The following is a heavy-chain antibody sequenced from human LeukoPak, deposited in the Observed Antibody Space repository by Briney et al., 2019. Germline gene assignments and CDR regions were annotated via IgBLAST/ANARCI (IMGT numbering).Heavy chain of an antibody. J-gene: IGHJ5*02. CDR3: ASSFDRGSTGYDRPPGS. CDR2: IYTADVTCCAAGTT. CDR1: GFIVSSNY. V-gene: IGHV3-53*05. D-gene: IGHD3-22*01. Sequence: PGGSLRLSCSASGFIVSSNYMSWVRQAPGKGLEWVSVIYTADVTCCAAGTTFYAEDVKGRFTISRDNSKNTIYLQMNSLRGDDTAVYYCASSFDRGSTGYDRPPGSWGQGTLVTVSS.